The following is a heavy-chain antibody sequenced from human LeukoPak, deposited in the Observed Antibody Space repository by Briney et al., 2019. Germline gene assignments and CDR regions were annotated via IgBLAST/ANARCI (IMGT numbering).Heavy chain of an antibody. Sequence: SETLSLTCVVYGGSFSGYYWNWIRQPPGKGLEWIGEINHSGSTNYNPSLKSRLTISVDTSKNQFSLKLSSVTAADTAVYYCARAAEDYYYYMDVWGKGTTVTISS. CDR3: ARAAEDYYYYMDV. V-gene: IGHV4-34*01. D-gene: IGHD6-13*01. CDR2: INHSGST. J-gene: IGHJ6*03. CDR1: GGSFSGYY.